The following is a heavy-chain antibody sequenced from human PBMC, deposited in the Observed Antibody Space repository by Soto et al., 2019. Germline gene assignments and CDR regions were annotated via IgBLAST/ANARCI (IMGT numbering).Heavy chain of an antibody. CDR1: GFTFSDHY. J-gene: IGHJ4*02. V-gene: IGHV3-72*01. CDR2: SKNKADSYTT. CDR3: TVWGSGNDFGAA. Sequence: EVQLVESGGGLVQPGGSLRLSCAASGFTFSDHYMDWVRQAPGNVLEWVGRSKNKADSYTTEYAASVKGRFTISRDGSKNSLFLQMNSLKTEDTAVYYCTVWGSGNDFGAAWGQGILVTVSS. D-gene: IGHD3-10*01.